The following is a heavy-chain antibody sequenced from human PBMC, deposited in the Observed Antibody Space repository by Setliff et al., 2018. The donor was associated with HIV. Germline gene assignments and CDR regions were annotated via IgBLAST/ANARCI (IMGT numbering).Heavy chain of an antibody. CDR1: GGSVSSSGYY. V-gene: IGHV4-39*07. CDR3: ARGGYIAARFYYFDY. D-gene: IGHD6-6*01. Sequence: PSETLSLTCTLSGGSVSSSGYYWGWLRQPPGQGPEWIGSVYYTGSTYYSLSLNSRVTISVDTSKNQFSLKLSSVTAAATAVYYCARGGYIAARFYYFDYWGQGLLVTVSS. J-gene: IGHJ4*02. CDR2: VYYTGST.